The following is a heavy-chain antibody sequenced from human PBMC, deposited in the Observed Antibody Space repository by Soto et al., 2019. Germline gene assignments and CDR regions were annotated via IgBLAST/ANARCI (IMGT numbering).Heavy chain of an antibody. Sequence: PSETLSLTCTVSGDSISNYYWAWIRQPPGKGLEWIGYVHSNGNTHHNPSLKSRVTISMDTSKNQFSLNLNSVTAADTAVYYCARHLRDTNGYRSQFDYWGQGTLVTVSS. CDR3: ARHLRDTNGYRSQFDY. J-gene: IGHJ4*02. D-gene: IGHD2-8*01. CDR2: VHSNGNT. CDR1: GDSISNYY. V-gene: IGHV4-59*08.